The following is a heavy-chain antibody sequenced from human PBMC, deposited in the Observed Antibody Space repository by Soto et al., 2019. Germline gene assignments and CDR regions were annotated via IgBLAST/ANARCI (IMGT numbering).Heavy chain of an antibody. J-gene: IGHJ3*02. Sequence: GGSLRLSCAASGFTFSSYAMSWVRQAPGKGLEWVSAISGSGGSTYYADSVKGRFTISRDNSKNTLYLQMNSLRAEDTAVYYCAKGAPRVIMVYAIVDAFDICGQGTMVTV. CDR3: AKGAPRVIMVYAIVDAFDI. CDR2: ISGSGGST. V-gene: IGHV3-23*01. CDR1: GFTFSSYA. D-gene: IGHD2-8*01.